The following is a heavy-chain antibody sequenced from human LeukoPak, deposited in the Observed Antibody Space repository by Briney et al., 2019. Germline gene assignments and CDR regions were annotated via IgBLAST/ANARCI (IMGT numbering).Heavy chain of an antibody. J-gene: IGHJ5*02. CDR2: IYHSGST. D-gene: IGHD3-9*01. CDR3: ARHAIGHVLRYFDSPARRNWFDP. V-gene: IGHV4-38-2*02. Sequence: SETLSLTCTVSGYSISSGYYWGWIRQPPGKGLEWIGSIYHSGSTYYNPSLKSRVTISVDTSKNQFSLKLSSVTAADTAVYYCARHAIGHVLRYFDSPARRNWFDPWGQGTLVTVSS. CDR1: GYSISSGYY.